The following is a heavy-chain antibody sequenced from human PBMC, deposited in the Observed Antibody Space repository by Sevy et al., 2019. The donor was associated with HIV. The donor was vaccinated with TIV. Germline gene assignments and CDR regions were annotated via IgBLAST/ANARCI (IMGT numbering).Heavy chain of an antibody. V-gene: IGHV3-7*01. CDR1: GFTFSKYW. D-gene: IGHD1-7*01. Sequence: GGSLRLSCVASGFTFSKYWMGWVRQAPGKGLEWVANIKQDAGQKYFVDSVKGRFTISRDNAKNSLYLQMNSLRAEDTAVYFCARDDGNYYFHYWGQGTLVTVSS. CDR2: IKQDAGQK. CDR3: ARDDGNYYFHY. J-gene: IGHJ4*02.